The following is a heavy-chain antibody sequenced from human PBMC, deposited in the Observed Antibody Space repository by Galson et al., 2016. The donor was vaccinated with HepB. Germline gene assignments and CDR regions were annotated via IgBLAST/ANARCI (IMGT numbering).Heavy chain of an antibody. Sequence: SLRLSCAASGFSVSDNYMTRVRRSPGRGLEWLSVIYIAGATYYAGSVRGRFTASRDISRNTVYLQMDSLRAEDTAVYYCATELRSWQKGGLDSGGQGTLVTVSS. CDR1: GFSVSDNY. V-gene: IGHV3-53*01. D-gene: IGHD1-7*01. CDR2: IYIAGAT. CDR3: ATELRSWQKGGLDS. J-gene: IGHJ4*02.